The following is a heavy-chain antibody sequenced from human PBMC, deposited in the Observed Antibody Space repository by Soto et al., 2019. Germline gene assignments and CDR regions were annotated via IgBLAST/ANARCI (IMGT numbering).Heavy chain of an antibody. CDR1: GLTVSGKKY. Sequence: DVQLVESGGGWIQPGESLRLSCAAFGLTVSGKKYVAWVRQAPGKGLEWVSALYDVDGTYYADSVKGRFTTSRDSSKTTVYLQMNGLRPDDTAVYYCASWHEREHAYDVWGQGTTVTVSS. V-gene: IGHV3-53*01. CDR2: LYDVDGT. D-gene: IGHD1-1*01. J-gene: IGHJ3*01. CDR3: ASWHEREHAYDV.